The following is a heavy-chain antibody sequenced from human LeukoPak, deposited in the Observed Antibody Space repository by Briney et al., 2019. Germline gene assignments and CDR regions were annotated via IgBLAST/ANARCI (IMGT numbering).Heavy chain of an antibody. Sequence: GRSLRLSCTASGFTFGDYAMSWVRQAPGKGLEWVGFIRSKAYGGTTEYAASVKGRFTISRDDSKSIAYLQMNSLKTEDTAVYYCTRSRRYSSSSGTLAFDIWGQGTMVTVSS. D-gene: IGHD6-6*01. CDR3: TRSRRYSSSSGTLAFDI. V-gene: IGHV3-49*04. J-gene: IGHJ3*02. CDR2: IRSKAYGGTT. CDR1: GFTFGDYA.